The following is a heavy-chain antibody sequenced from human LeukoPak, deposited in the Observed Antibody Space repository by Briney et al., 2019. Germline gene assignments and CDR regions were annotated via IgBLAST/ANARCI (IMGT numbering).Heavy chain of an antibody. V-gene: IGHV3-30-3*01. CDR2: ISYDGSNK. Sequence: GGSLRLSCAASGFTFSSYAMHWVRQAPGKGLEWVAVISYDGSNKYYADSVKGRFTISRDNSKDTLYLQMNSLRAEDTAVYYCARDRENWFDPWGQGTLVTVSS. CDR1: GFTFSSYA. CDR3: ARDRENWFDP. J-gene: IGHJ5*02. D-gene: IGHD1-26*01.